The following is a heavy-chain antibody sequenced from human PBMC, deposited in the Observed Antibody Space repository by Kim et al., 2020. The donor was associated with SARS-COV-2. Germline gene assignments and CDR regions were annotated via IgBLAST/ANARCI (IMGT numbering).Heavy chain of an antibody. CDR1: GGSISGYH. Sequence: SETLSLTCTVSGGSISGYHWNWFRQSPGKGLDWIGYIHYSGNTHYNPSLESRVTISLDMSKNQFSLELRSVTAPDTAIYYCASYRRDDISKNAWFDPWGQGILVTVSS. D-gene: IGHD3-16*02. CDR2: IHYSGNT. CDR3: ASYRRDDISKNAWFDP. V-gene: IGHV4-59*08. J-gene: IGHJ5*02.